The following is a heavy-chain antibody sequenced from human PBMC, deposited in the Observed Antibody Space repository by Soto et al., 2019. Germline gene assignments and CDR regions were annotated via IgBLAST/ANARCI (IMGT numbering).Heavy chain of an antibody. D-gene: IGHD6-19*01. CDR1: GFTFSSYG. CDR3: AKDPYSSGWFDY. Sequence: PGGPLRLSCAASGFTFSSYGMHWVRQAPGKGLEWVAVISYDGSNKYYADSVKGRFTISRDNSKNTLYLQMNSLRAEDTAVYYCAKDPYSSGWFDYWGQGTLVTVSS. V-gene: IGHV3-30*18. J-gene: IGHJ4*02. CDR2: ISYDGSNK.